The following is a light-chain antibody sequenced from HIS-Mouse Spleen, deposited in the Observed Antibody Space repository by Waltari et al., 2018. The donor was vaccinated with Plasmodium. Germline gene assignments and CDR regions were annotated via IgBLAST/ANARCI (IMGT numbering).Light chain of an antibody. CDR2: GNS. CDR1: SSNIGAADH. CDR3: QSYDSSLSGSV. V-gene: IGLV1-40*01. J-gene: IGLJ2*01. Sequence: QSVLTQPPSVSGAPGQRVTIHCPGSSSNIGAADHVHWYPQLPGSAPNLLIYGNSNRPSGVPDRFSGSKSGTSASLAITGLQAEDEADYYCQSYDSSLSGSVFGGGTKLTVL.